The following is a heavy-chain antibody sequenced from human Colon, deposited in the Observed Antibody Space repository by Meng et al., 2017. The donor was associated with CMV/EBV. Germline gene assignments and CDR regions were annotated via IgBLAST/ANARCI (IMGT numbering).Heavy chain of an antibody. CDR2: IITISGTT. CDR1: KGTFTSYP. V-gene: IGHV1-69*12. CDR3: ARVICGGDCYLDY. J-gene: IGHJ4*02. D-gene: IGHD2-21*02. Sequence: VRLEPSGAEVKRPGSSVKVSCNASKGTFTSYPISWVRQGPGQGLEWMGGIITISGTTDYAQKFQGRVTITADESTSTAYMKLSNLRSEDTAIYYCARVICGGDCYLDYWGRGTLVTVSS.